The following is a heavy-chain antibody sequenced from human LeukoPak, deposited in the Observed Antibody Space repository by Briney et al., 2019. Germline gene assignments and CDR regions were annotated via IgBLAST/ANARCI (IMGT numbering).Heavy chain of an antibody. CDR3: ASITIFEHLGNWFDP. CDR1: GGSISSGDYY. Sequence: SQTLSLTCTVSGGSISSGDYYWSWIRQPPGKGLEWIGYIYYSGSTYYNPSLKSRVTISVDTSKNQFSLKLSSVTAADTAVYYCASITIFEHLGNWFDPWGQGTLLTVSS. V-gene: IGHV4-30-4*08. J-gene: IGHJ5*02. D-gene: IGHD3-3*01. CDR2: IYYSGST.